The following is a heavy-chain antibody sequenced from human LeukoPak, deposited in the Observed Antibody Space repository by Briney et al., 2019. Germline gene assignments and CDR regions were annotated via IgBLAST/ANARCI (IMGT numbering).Heavy chain of an antibody. Sequence: SQTLSLTCTVSGGSISSGSYYWSWIRQPAGKGLEWIGRIYTSGSTNYNPSLKSRVTISVDTSKNQFSLKLSSVTAADTAVYYCARIGHYYYYMDVWGKGTTVTVSS. CDR1: GGSISSGSYY. D-gene: IGHD2-21*01. CDR2: IYTSGST. V-gene: IGHV4-61*02. CDR3: ARIGHYYYYMDV. J-gene: IGHJ6*03.